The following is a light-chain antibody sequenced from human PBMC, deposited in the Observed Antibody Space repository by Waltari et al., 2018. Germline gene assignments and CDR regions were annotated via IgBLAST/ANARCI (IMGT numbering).Light chain of an antibody. CDR2: WAS. CDR3: QQYYSLPWA. J-gene: IGKJ1*01. CDR1: QSVLFNFNNKNY. V-gene: IGKV4-1*01. Sequence: DIVMTQSPDSLAVSLGERATINCKSSQSVLFNFNNKNYLGWYQHKPGRPLKPLIYWASTRESGVPDRFSGSGSGTDFNLTISSLQAEDVAVYYCQQYYSLPWAFGQGTKVEIK.